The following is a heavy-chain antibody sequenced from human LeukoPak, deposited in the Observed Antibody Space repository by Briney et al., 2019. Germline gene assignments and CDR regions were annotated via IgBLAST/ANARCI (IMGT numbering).Heavy chain of an antibody. CDR1: GFTFSGYE. V-gene: IGHV3-48*03. J-gene: IGHJ4*02. Sequence: GGSLRLSCAASGFTFSGYEINWVRQAPGQGLEWVSYISSSAGTIFYANSVNGRFTISCDNAEPSLSLRMPSLGAADTAVYYCARVGHIVAAGTYDYWGQGTLVTVSS. CDR2: ISSSAGTI. CDR3: ARVGHIVAAGTYDY. D-gene: IGHD6-13*01.